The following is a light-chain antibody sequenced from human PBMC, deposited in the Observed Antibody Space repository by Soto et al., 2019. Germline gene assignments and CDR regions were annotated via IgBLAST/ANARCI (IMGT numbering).Light chain of an antibody. Sequence: DIQMTQSPSSLSASVGDRVTITCRASQSISSYLNWYQQKPGKAPKLLIYAASSLQSGVPSGFSGSGSGTDFTLTISSLQPEDFATHYCQQSYSTPYTFGQGTKVDIK. CDR3: QQSYSTPYT. J-gene: IGKJ2*01. CDR1: QSISSY. CDR2: AAS. V-gene: IGKV1-39*01.